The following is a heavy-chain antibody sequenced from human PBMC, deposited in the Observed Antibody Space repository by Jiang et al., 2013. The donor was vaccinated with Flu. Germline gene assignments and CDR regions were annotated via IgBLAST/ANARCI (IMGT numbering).Heavy chain of an antibody. CDR2: IIPIFGTA. J-gene: IGHJ4*02. V-gene: IGHV1-69*01. Sequence: SSVKVSCKASGGTFSSYAISWVRQAPGQGLEWMGGIIPIFGTANYAQKFQGRVTITADESTSTAYMELRSLRSDDTAVYYCARRIVGATGAWSAYYFDYWGQGTLVTVSS. CDR1: GGTFSSYA. D-gene: IGHD1-26*01. CDR3: ARRIVGATGAWSAYYFDY.